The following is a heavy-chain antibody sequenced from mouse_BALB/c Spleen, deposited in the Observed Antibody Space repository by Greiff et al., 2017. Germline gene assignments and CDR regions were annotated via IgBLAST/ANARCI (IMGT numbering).Heavy chain of an antibody. CDR2: ISSGGSYT. CDR1: GFTFSSYA. D-gene: IGHD1-2*01. J-gene: IGHJ2*01. V-gene: IGHV5-9-3*01. Sequence: EVKVVESGGGLVKPGGSLKLSCAASGFTFSSYAMSWVRQTPEKRLEWVATISSGGSYTYYPDSVKGRFTISRDNAKNTLYLQMSSLGSEDTAMYYCARQGTTATVYFDYWGQGTTLTVSS. CDR3: ARQGTTATVYFDY.